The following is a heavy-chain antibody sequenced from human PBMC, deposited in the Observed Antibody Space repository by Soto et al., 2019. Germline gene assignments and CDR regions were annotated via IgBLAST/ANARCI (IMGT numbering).Heavy chain of an antibody. V-gene: IGHV1-24*01. Sequence: ASVKVSCKVSGYTLTELSIHWVRQAPGKGLEWMGGFDPEDGETIYAQKFQGRVTMTEDTSTDTAHMELSSLRSEDTAVYYCASKPGGYYGPGSYERKNWFDPCGQGTLVTVSS. CDR3: ASKPGGYYGPGSYERKNWFDP. D-gene: IGHD3-10*01. CDR2: FDPEDGET. J-gene: IGHJ5*02. CDR1: GYTLTELS.